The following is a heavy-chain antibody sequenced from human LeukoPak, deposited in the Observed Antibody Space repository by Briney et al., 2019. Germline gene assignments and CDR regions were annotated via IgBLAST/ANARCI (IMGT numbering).Heavy chain of an antibody. V-gene: IGHV3-53*01. CDR2: IYSGGST. J-gene: IGHJ3*02. D-gene: IGHD4-17*01. Sequence: GGSLRLSCAASGFTVSSNYMSWVRQAPGKGLEWVSVIYSGGSTYYADSVKGRFTISRDNSKNTLYLQMNSLRAEDTDVYYCARGGPDYEDAFDIWGQGTMVTVSS. CDR1: GFTVSSNY. CDR3: ARGGPDYEDAFDI.